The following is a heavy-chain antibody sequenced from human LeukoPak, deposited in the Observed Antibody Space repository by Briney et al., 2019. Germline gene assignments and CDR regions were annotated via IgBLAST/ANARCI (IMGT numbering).Heavy chain of an antibody. CDR3: AKDDYGDYIFDY. CDR2: ISGSGGST. J-gene: IGHJ4*02. D-gene: IGHD4-17*01. CDR1: GFSFTNYA. Sequence: PGGSLRLSCVASGFSFTNYAMSWVRQAPGKGLECVSAISGSGGSTYYADSVKGQFTICRDNSKNTLYLQMNSLRAEDTAVYYCAKDDYGDYIFDYWGQGTLVTVSS. V-gene: IGHV3-23*01.